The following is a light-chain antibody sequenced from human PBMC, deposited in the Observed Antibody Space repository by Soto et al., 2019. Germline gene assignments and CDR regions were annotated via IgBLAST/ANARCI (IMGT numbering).Light chain of an antibody. CDR1: QTIGTY. CDR3: QKSYNTPLT. J-gene: IGKJ1*01. Sequence: IEVTQSPSSLAASLGDRATITCRASQTIGTYVNWYRQKSGAAPELLIYDASTLQSGVPSRFRGGASGTDFTLTIRSLQLDDFATYYCQKSYNTPLTFGQGNKMDIK. CDR2: DAS. V-gene: IGKV1-39*01.